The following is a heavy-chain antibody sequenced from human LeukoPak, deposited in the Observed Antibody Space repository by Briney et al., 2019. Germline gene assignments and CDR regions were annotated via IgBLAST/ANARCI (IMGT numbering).Heavy chain of an antibody. CDR3: TTGIAVAGGAFDI. Sequence: GGTLRLSCAASGFTFSSYGMSWVRQAPGKGLEWVSAISGSGGSTYYADSVKGRFTISRDNSKNTLYLQMNSLKTEDTAVYYCTTGIAVAGGAFDIWGQGTMVTVSS. D-gene: IGHD6-19*01. V-gene: IGHV3-23*01. CDR1: GFTFSSYG. CDR2: ISGSGGST. J-gene: IGHJ3*02.